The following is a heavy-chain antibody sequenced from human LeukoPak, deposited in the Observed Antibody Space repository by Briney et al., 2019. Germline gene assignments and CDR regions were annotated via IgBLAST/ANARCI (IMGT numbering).Heavy chain of an antibody. CDR2: IYYSGST. CDR1: GGSISSSSYY. CDR3: ARDLGGDDFWSGYYFDY. D-gene: IGHD3-3*01. V-gene: IGHV4-39*02. J-gene: IGHJ4*02. Sequence: PSETLSLTCTVSGGSISSSSYYWGWIRQPPGKGLEWIGSIYYSGSTYYNPSLKSRVTISVDTSKNQFSLKLSSVTATDTAVYYCARDLGGDDFWSGYYFDYWGQGTLVTVSS.